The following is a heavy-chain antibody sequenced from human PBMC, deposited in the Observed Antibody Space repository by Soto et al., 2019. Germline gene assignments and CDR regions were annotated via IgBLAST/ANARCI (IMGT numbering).Heavy chain of an antibody. J-gene: IGHJ4*02. Sequence: QVQLVQSGAEVKKPGASVKVSCKASGYTFTSYYMHWVRQAPGQGLEWMGIINPSGGSTSYAQKFQGRVTMTRDTSTSTGYMELSSLRSEDTAVYYCARDYYDSSGYSINPAYYFDYWGQGTLVTVSS. CDR2: INPSGGST. CDR1: GYTFTSYY. CDR3: ARDYYDSSGYSINPAYYFDY. D-gene: IGHD3-22*01. V-gene: IGHV1-46*01.